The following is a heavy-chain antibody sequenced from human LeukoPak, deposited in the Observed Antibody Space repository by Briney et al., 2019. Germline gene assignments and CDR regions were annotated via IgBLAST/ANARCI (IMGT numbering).Heavy chain of an antibody. D-gene: IGHD3-10*01. V-gene: IGHV3-11*01. CDR2: ISSSGSTI. CDR3: ARARGREDFDY. Sequence: LRLFGGVSGCTCSGDDMGWIGEAAGKGLDWVSYISSSGSTIYYADSVKGRFTISRDNAKNSLYLQMNSRRAEDTAVYYCARARGREDFDYWGQGTLVTVSS. CDR1: GCTCSGDD. J-gene: IGHJ4*02.